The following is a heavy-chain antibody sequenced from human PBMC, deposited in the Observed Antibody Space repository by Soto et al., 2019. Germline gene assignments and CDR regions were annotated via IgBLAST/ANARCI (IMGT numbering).Heavy chain of an antibody. CDR3: ASKTYESKGTFDY. CDR1: GGSISTRQW. V-gene: IGHV4-4*02. J-gene: IGHJ4*02. D-gene: IGHD2-8*01. CDR2: IYHSGSS. Sequence: QLQLQESGPGLVKPSWTLSLTCTVSGGSISTRQWWSWLRQPPGKGVEWIGEIYHSGSSNYNASLSSRITISVELTKNQCSLKVNSVAAEDEAVYYCASKTYESKGTFDYWGQGTLVTVS.